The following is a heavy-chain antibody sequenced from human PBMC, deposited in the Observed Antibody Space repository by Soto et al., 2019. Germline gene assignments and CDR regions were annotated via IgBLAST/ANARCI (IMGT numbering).Heavy chain of an antibody. CDR2: ISALTGAM. D-gene: IGHD1-1*01. CDR1: GYTFTSFG. CDR3: ARDGWSMDTWNDAHFDY. Sequence: QVLLVQSGPEVKRPGASAMLSCQASGYTFTSFGLGWLRQAPGQGLEWLGWISALTGAMKFAPRFQVRIDLTIDRQSKTGNLELRSLTPDATGVYFRARDGWSMDTWNDAHFDYWGRGALVTVSP. J-gene: IGHJ4*02. V-gene: IGHV1-18*01.